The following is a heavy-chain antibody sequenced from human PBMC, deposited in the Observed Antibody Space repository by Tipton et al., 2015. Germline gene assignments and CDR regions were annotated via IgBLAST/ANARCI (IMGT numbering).Heavy chain of an antibody. CDR3: ARARGRHGGLFDS. CDR1: GGSVSSGNYY. CDR2: ISYTENT. D-gene: IGHD4-23*01. Sequence: LRLSCTVSGGSVSSGNYYWSWIRQPPGKGLEWIGYISYTENTHNNPSLKSRVTISVDTSKDQFSLKMSSVTASDTAVYYCARARGRHGGLFDSWGQGILVTVSS. J-gene: IGHJ4*02. V-gene: IGHV4-61*01.